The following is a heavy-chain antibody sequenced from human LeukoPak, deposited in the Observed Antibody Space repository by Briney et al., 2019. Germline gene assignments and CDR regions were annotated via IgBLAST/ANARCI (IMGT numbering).Heavy chain of an antibody. J-gene: IGHJ4*02. CDR2: IYTSGST. D-gene: IGHD3-22*01. V-gene: IGHV4-61*02. CDR3: ASRIIYDSSGYYGDY. CDR1: GGSISSGSYY. Sequence: PSQTLSLTCTVSGGSISSGSYYWSRIRQPAGKGLEWIGRIYTSGSTNYNPSLKSRVTISVDTSKNQFSLKLSSVTAADTAVYYCASRIIYDSSGYYGDYWGQGTLVTVSS.